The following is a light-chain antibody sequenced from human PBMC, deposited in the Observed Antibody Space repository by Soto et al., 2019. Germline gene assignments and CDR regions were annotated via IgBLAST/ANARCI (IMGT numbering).Light chain of an antibody. CDR3: QHNGRS. J-gene: IGKJ5*01. CDR2: AAS. CDR1: QSVSGSR. V-gene: IGKV3-20*01. Sequence: EIGLTQSPGTLSLSPVERATLSCRASQSVSGSRLAWYQQKPGQAPRLLIYAASTRATGISDRFSGSGSGTDFTLVISRLDPDDFAVHYCQHNGRSFGQGTRLEI.